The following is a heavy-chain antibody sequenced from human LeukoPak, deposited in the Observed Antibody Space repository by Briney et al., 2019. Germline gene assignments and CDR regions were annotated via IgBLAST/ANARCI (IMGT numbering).Heavy chain of an antibody. Sequence: GGSLRLSCAASGFAFANAWMTWVRQAPGKGLEWLGGIKSKTDGGTIDYAAPVGGRFTISRDDAKNTLYRQMNSLKTEDTAVYYGTTPGGSGQGYFDYWGQGTLVTVSS. J-gene: IGHJ4*02. V-gene: IGHV3-15*01. CDR1: GFAFANAW. CDR2: IKSKTDGGTI. D-gene: IGHD3-16*01. CDR3: TTPGGSGQGYFDY.